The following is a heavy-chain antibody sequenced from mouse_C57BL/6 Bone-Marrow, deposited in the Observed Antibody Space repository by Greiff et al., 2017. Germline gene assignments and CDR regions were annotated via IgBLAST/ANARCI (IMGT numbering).Heavy chain of an antibody. J-gene: IGHJ2*01. CDR1: GYTFTSYW. CDR2: IDPSDSYT. CDR3: ARWLLRLDY. D-gene: IGHD1-2*01. V-gene: IGHV1-50*01. Sequence: QVQLQQSGAELVKPGASVKLSCKASGYTFTSYWMQWVKQRPGQGLEWIGEIDPSDSYTNYNQKFKGKATLTVDTSSSPAYMQLSSLTSEDSAVYYCARWLLRLDYWGQGTTLTVSS.